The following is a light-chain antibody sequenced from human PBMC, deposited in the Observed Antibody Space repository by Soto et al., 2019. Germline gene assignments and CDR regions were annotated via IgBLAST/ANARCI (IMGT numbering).Light chain of an antibody. J-gene: IGLJ1*01. CDR3: CSYAGGRTYV. V-gene: IGLV2-23*01. Sequence: QSALTQPASVSGSPGQSITISCTGTSSDVGSYNLVSWYQYHPGKAPKLIIYEDAKRPSGVSTRFSGSKSGYTASLTISGLQAEDEADFYCCSYAGGRTYVFGTGTKLTVL. CDR1: SSDVGSYNL. CDR2: EDA.